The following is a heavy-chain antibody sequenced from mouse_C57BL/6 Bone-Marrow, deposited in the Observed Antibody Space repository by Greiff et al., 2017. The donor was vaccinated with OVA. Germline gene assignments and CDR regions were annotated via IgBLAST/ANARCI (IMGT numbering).Heavy chain of an antibody. CDR3: AREETGWYYFDY. CDR2: INPNYGTT. D-gene: IGHD1-1*02. V-gene: IGHV1-39*01. CDR1: GYSFTDYN. J-gene: IGHJ2*01. Sequence: VQLKESGPELVKPGASVKISCKASGYSFTDYNMNWVKQSNGTSLEWIGVINPNYGTTSYNQKFKGKATLTVDQSSSTAYMQLNSLTSEDSAVYYCAREETGWYYFDYWGQGTTLTVSS.